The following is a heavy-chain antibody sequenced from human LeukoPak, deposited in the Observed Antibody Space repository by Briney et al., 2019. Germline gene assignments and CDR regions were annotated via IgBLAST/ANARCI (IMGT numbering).Heavy chain of an antibody. CDR1: GFTFSSYA. CDR2: ISGSGGST. Sequence: GGSLRLSCAASGFTFSSYAMSWVRQAPGMGLEWVSAISGSGGSTYYADSVEGRFTISRDNSKNTLYLQMNSLRAEDTAVYYCAKDWRYDYSNYGGDYWGQGTLVTVSS. J-gene: IGHJ4*02. CDR3: AKDWRYDYSNYGGDY. V-gene: IGHV3-23*01. D-gene: IGHD4-11*01.